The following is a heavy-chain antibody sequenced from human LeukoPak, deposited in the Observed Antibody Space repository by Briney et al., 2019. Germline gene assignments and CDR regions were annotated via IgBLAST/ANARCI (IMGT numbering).Heavy chain of an antibody. D-gene: IGHD1-1*01. Sequence: SETLSLTCAVSGDSITFGGYSWRWIRQPPGKGLEWIGYIYHSGSTYYNPSLKSRVTISIDGSKNQFSLKLSSVTAADTAVYYCARNGYYFDYWGQGTLVTVSS. CDR1: GDSITFGGYS. J-gene: IGHJ4*02. V-gene: IGHV4-30-2*01. CDR2: IYHSGST. CDR3: ARNGYYFDY.